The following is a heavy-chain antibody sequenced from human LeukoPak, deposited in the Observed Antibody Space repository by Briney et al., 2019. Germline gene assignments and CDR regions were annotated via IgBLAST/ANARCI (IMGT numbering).Heavy chain of an antibody. Sequence: GGSLRLSCAASGFIFNKHAMSWVRQAPGKGLEWVSGLSGSGGSTDYADSVKGRFTVSRDNSKNTLFLQMNSLRAEDTAIYYCAKERDYGPADYWGQGTLVTVSS. CDR1: GFIFNKHA. V-gene: IGHV3-23*01. CDR2: LSGSGGST. D-gene: IGHD4/OR15-4a*01. J-gene: IGHJ4*02. CDR3: AKERDYGPADY.